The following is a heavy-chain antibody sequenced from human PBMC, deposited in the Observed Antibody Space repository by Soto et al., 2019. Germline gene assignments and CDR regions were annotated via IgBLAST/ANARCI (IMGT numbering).Heavy chain of an antibody. Sequence: GGSLRLSCAASGFTFSSYAMCWVRQAPGKGLEWVSGISGSGGSTHYTDSVKGRFTVSRDNSKNTLYLQMNSLRTEDTAAYYCAKGATGGTYSVMDVWGQGTTVTVSS. V-gene: IGHV3-23*01. CDR3: AKGATGGTYSVMDV. CDR2: ISGSGGST. CDR1: GFTFSSYA. D-gene: IGHD6-13*01. J-gene: IGHJ6*02.